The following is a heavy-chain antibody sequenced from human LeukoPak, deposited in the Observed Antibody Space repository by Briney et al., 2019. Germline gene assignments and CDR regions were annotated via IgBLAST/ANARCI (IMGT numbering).Heavy chain of an antibody. Sequence: SGGSLRLSCAASGFTFRRCAMTWIRQAPGKGLEWVSGINGGGSTTYYADSVKGRFTISRDSSNNTLDLQMNSLRAEDTAIYYCARRTADYYFDYWGQGTLATVSS. J-gene: IGHJ4*02. CDR3: ARRTADYYFDY. CDR1: GFTFRRCA. D-gene: IGHD1-14*01. CDR2: INGGGSTT. V-gene: IGHV3-23*01.